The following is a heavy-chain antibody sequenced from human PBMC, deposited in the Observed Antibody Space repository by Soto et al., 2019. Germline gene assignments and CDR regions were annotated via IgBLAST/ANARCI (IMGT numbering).Heavy chain of an antibody. CDR2: ISYDGSNK. J-gene: IGHJ6*02. Sequence: QVQLVESGGGVVQPGRSLRLSCAASGFTFGSYGMHWVRQAPGKGREWVAVISYDGSNKYYADSVKGRFTISRDNSKNTLYLQMNSLRAEDTAVYYCAKEHSGWTPMGKYYGMDVWGQGTTVTVSS. CDR3: AKEHSGWTPMGKYYGMDV. D-gene: IGHD6-19*01. CDR1: GFTFGSYG. V-gene: IGHV3-30*18.